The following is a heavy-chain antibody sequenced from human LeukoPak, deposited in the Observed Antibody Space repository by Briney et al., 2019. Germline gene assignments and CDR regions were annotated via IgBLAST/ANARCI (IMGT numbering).Heavy chain of an antibody. Sequence: SETLSLTCTVSGYSISSGYYWGWIRQPPGKGLEWIGSIYHSGSTYYNPSLKSRVTISVDTSKNQFSLKLSSVTAADTAVYYCASGDVVVPAAVEYYFDYRGQGTLVTVSS. CDR2: IYHSGST. V-gene: IGHV4-38-2*02. D-gene: IGHD2-2*01. CDR3: ASGDVVVPAAVEYYFDY. CDR1: GYSISSGYY. J-gene: IGHJ4*02.